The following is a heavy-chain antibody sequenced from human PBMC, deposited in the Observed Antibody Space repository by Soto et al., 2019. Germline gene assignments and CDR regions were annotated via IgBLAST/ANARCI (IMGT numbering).Heavy chain of an antibody. CDR2: ISYDGSNK. V-gene: IGHV3-30-3*01. J-gene: IGHJ4*02. CDR3: ERRGSRIEAAGHLDY. D-gene: IGHD6-13*01. CDR1: GFTFSSYA. Sequence: GGSLRLSCAASGFTFSSYAMHWVRQAPGKGLEWVAVISYDGSNKYYADSVKGRFTISRDNSKNTLYLQMNRLRAEDTAVYYCERRGSRIEAAGHLDYWGQGTLVTVSS.